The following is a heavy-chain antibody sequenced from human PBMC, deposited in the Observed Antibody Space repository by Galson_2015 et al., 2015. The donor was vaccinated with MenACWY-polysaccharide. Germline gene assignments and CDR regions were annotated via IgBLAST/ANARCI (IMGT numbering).Heavy chain of an antibody. CDR1: GFTFSSYW. Sequence: SLRLSCAASGFTFSSYWMSWVRQAPGKGLEWVANIKQDESEKYYVDSVKGRFTISRDNAKNSLYLEMNSLRAVDTAVYYCARAWEVPPAHYFDHWGQGTLVTVSS. D-gene: IGHD2-2*01. CDR3: ARAWEVPPAHYFDH. J-gene: IGHJ4*02. CDR2: IKQDESEK. V-gene: IGHV3-7*03.